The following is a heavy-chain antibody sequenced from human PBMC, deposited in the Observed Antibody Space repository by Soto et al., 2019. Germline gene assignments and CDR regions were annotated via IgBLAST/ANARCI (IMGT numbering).Heavy chain of an antibody. CDR2: IKSNAAKAPP. Sequence: SLRLSCADSGLTFRDAWMNWVRQAPGKGLEWVGNIKSNAAKAPPEYAESVKGRFIISRDDPKNTVYLQMSGLKTEDTAVYYFSLQGRTSFYFHSWCPGTLVPV. V-gene: IGHV3-15*05. CDR3: SLQGRTSFYFHS. J-gene: IGHJ4*02. CDR1: GLTFRDAW.